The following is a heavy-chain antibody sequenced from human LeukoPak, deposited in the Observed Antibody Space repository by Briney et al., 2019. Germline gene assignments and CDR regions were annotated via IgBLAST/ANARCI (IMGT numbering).Heavy chain of an antibody. CDR1: GFTVSSNY. V-gene: IGHV3-66*01. Sequence: GGSLRLSCAASGFTVSSNYMSWVRQAPGKGLEWVSVIYSGGSTYYADSVKGRFTISRDNSKNTLYPQMNSLRAEDTAVYYCARVLTMVRGVIILAYYFDYWGQGTLVTVSS. CDR2: IYSGGST. CDR3: ARVLTMVRGVIILAYYFDY. J-gene: IGHJ4*02. D-gene: IGHD3-10*01.